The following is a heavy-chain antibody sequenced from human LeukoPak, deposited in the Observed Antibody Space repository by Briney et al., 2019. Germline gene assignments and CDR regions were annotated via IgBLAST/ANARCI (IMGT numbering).Heavy chain of an antibody. CDR2: IWYDASNK. CDR3: VRGVGVSRFNYLDS. D-gene: IGHD6-13*01. Sequence: GGSLTLSCAASGXTFSSFGVHWVRQAPGKGLEWVAVIWYDASNKYYADSVKGRFTISRDNSKNTLYLQMNSLRDDDTAVYYCVRGVGVSRFNYLDSWGQGTLVIVSS. CDR1: GXTFSSFG. J-gene: IGHJ4*02. V-gene: IGHV3-33*01.